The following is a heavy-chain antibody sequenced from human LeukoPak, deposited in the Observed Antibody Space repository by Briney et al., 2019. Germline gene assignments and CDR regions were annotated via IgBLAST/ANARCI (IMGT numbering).Heavy chain of an antibody. Sequence: NPSETLSLTCTVSGGSISSYYWSWIRQPPGKGLEWIGYIYYSGSTNYNPSLKSRVTISVDTSKNQFSLKLSSVTAADTAVYYCAREEVGEGYFDYWGQGTLVTVSS. CDR1: GGSISSYY. V-gene: IGHV4-59*01. J-gene: IGHJ4*02. CDR3: AREEVGEGYFDY. CDR2: IYYSGST. D-gene: IGHD3-16*01.